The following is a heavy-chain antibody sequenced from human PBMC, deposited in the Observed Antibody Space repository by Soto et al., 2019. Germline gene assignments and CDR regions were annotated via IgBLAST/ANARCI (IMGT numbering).Heavy chain of an antibody. V-gene: IGHV1-69*01. Sequence: QVQLVQSGAEVKKPGSSVKVSCKASADTFNSYSLSWLRQAPGQRLEWMGGITPAFGTADYAQSLEDRLTITADDSTSTVYMELSSLRSDDTAVYYCARSLEGTTVTNWFDPWGQGALVTVSS. CDR2: ITPAFGTA. CDR1: ADTFNSYS. D-gene: IGHD4-17*01. J-gene: IGHJ5*02. CDR3: ARSLEGTTVTNWFDP.